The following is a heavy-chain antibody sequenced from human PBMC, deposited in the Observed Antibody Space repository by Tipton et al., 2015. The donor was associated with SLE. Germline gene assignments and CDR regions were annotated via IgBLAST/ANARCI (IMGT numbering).Heavy chain of an antibody. V-gene: IGHV3-11*04. CDR2: ISSSGSTL. CDR3: ARVLTVNQYYYGMDV. CDR1: GFTFSDYY. D-gene: IGHD4-17*01. J-gene: IGHJ6*02. Sequence: SLRLSCAASGFTFSDYYMSWIRQAPGKGLEWVSYISSSGSTLYYADSVKGRFTISRDNAKNSLYMQMNSLRAEDTAVYYCARVLTVNQYYYGMDVWGQGTTVTVSS.